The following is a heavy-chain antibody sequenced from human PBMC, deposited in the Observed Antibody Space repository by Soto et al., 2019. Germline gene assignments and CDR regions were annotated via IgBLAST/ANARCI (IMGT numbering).Heavy chain of an antibody. CDR1: GYTFPSYY. V-gene: IGHV1-46*03. Sequence: GASVKVSCKASGYTFPSYYMHWVRQAPGQGLEWKGIINPSGGSTSYAQKFQGRVTMTRDTSTSTVYMELSSLSFEDTAVLYCARDRYSSSSVAGYWGQGTLVTVSS. CDR2: INPSGGST. CDR3: ARDRYSSSSVAGY. D-gene: IGHD6-6*01. J-gene: IGHJ4*02.